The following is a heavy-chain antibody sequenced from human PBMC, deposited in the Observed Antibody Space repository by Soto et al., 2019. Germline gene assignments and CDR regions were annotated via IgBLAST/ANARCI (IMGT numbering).Heavy chain of an antibody. D-gene: IGHD6-19*01. CDR3: AKDPTSSGWYGYYYYYYMDV. J-gene: IGHJ6*03. CDR2: ISYDGSNK. CDR1: GFTFSSYG. V-gene: IGHV3-30*18. Sequence: QVQLEESGGGVVQPGRSLRLSCAAPGFTFSSYGMHWVRQAPGKGLEWVAVISYDGSNKYYADSVKGRFTISRDNSKNTLYLQMNSLRPEDTAVYYCAKDPTSSGWYGYYYYYYMDVWGKGTTVTVSS.